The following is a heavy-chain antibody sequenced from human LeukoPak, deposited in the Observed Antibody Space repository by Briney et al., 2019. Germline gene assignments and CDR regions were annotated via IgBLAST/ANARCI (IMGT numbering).Heavy chain of an antibody. CDR1: GFTFSNAW. CDR2: SRNKADSYTT. D-gene: IGHD6-19*01. J-gene: IGHJ4*02. V-gene: IGHV3-72*01. Sequence: GGSLRLSCAASGFTFSNAWMSWVRQAPGKGLEWVGRSRNKADSYTTEYAASVRGRFSISRDESKKSLYLQMNGLKTEDTAVYYCARVGSSGYYYLDHWGQGTLVTVSS. CDR3: ARVGSSGYYYLDH.